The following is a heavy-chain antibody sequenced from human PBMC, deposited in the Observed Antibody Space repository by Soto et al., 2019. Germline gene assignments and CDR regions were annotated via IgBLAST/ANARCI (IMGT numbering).Heavy chain of an antibody. CDR3: AAYCYTMTCTHFHGYS. CDR2: IKQDESDK. D-gene: IGHD3-16*02. V-gene: IGHV3-7*03. Sequence: EVQLVESGRGLVQTGGSLRLSCAVSGFRFRDYWMSWVRQAPGKGLEWVANIKQDESDKYYVDSVKGRFTISRDNAKNALYLQMNSLRVEDTAVYYCAAYCYTMTCTHFHGYSWGQGTQVTVSS. J-gene: IGHJ5*02. CDR1: GFRFRDYW.